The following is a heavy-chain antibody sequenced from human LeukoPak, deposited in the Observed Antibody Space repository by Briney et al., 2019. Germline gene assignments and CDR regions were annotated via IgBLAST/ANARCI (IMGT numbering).Heavy chain of an antibody. J-gene: IGHJ6*03. CDR2: ISSSGSTI. D-gene: IGHD4-17*01. Sequence: GGSLRLSCAASGFTFSDYYMSWIRQAPGKGLEWVSYISSSGSTIYYADSVKGRFTISRDNAKNSLYLQMNSLRAEDTAVYYCARDRGDDIPTYYYYYMDVWGKGTTVTVSS. CDR3: ARDRGDDIPTYYYYYMDV. V-gene: IGHV3-11*04. CDR1: GFTFSDYY.